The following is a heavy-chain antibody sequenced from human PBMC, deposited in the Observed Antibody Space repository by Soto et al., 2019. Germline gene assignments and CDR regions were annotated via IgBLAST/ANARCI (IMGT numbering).Heavy chain of an antibody. CDR2: IFWVGGGT. Sequence: ESGGGLVQPGGSLTLSCVVSGSTIDDYAMHWVRQVPGKGLEWVSGIFWVGGGTGYADSVKGRFTISRDRAKNSLSLQMNSLGPEDTALYYCARAHYHDSSGPNGHAFDIWGQGTLVTVSS. CDR3: ARAHYHDSSGPNGHAFDI. D-gene: IGHD3-22*01. J-gene: IGHJ3*02. CDR1: GSTIDDYA. V-gene: IGHV3-9*01.